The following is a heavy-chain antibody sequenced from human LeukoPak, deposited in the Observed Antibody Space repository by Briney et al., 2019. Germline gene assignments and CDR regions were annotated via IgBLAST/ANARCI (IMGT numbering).Heavy chain of an antibody. J-gene: IGHJ6*03. D-gene: IGHD3-3*01. CDR1: GYTFTSYG. V-gene: IGHV1-69*05. Sequence: SVKVSCKASGYTFTSYGISWVRQAPGQGLEWMGGIIPIFGTANYAQKFQGRVTITTDESTSTAYMELSSLRSEDTAVYYCARCGNDFWSGYYYYMDVWGKGTTVTVSS. CDR2: IIPIFGTA. CDR3: ARCGNDFWSGYYYYMDV.